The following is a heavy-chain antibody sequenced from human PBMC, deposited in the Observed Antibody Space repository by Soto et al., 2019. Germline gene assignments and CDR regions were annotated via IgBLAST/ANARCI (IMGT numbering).Heavy chain of an antibody. J-gene: IGHJ6*03. CDR3: AKSGNYDFWSGYYYYYYYMDV. D-gene: IGHD3-3*01. CDR1: GFTFSSYA. CDR2: ISGSGGST. Sequence: GGSLRLSCAASGFTFSSYAMSWVRQAPGKGLEWVSAISGSGGSTYYADSVKGRFTISRDNSKNTLYLQMNSLRAEDTAVYYCAKSGNYDFWSGYYYYYYYMDVWGKGTTVTVSS. V-gene: IGHV3-23*01.